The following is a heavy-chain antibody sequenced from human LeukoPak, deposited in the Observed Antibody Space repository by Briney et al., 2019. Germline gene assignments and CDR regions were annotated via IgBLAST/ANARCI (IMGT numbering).Heavy chain of an antibody. J-gene: IGHJ4*02. D-gene: IGHD2-2*01. CDR1: GFTFSYYA. V-gene: IGHV3-64D*09. Sequence: SGGSRRLSCSASGFTFSYYAMHWVRQAPGQGLAYVSAISSNGGSTYYADSVKGRFTISRDNSKNTLYLQMSSLRAEDTAVYYCVRTYGYCSSSSCYVFDYWGQGTLVTVSS. CDR3: VRTYGYCSSSSCYVFDY. CDR2: ISSNGGST.